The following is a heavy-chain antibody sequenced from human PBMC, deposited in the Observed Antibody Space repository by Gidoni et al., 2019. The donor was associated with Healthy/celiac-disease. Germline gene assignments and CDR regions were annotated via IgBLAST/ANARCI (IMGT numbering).Heavy chain of an antibody. V-gene: IGHV3-23*01. Sequence: EVQLLESGGGLVQPGGSLRLSCAASGFTFSSYAMSWVRQAPGKGLEWVSAISGSGGSTYYADSVKGRCTIARDNSKNTLYLQMNSLRAEDTAVYYCAKAVKGSYYYDSSGYPRYGMDVWGQGTTVTVSS. CDR3: AKAVKGSYYYDSSGYPRYGMDV. CDR1: GFTFSSYA. CDR2: ISGSGGST. J-gene: IGHJ6*02. D-gene: IGHD3-22*01.